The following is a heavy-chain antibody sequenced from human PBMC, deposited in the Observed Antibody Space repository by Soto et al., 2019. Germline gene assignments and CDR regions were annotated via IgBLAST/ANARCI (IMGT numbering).Heavy chain of an antibody. D-gene: IGHD6-19*01. Sequence: VQLVESGGGVVQPGRSLRLSCAASGFTFSDYAMHWVRQAPGKGLEWVAVVSHDGRNTHYADSVKGRFTISRDSSKNTVYLEMTSLGAEDTAVYYCGKGGRQWLVTSDFNYWGQGALVTVSS. CDR1: GFTFSDYA. J-gene: IGHJ4*02. CDR3: GKGGRQWLVTSDFNY. V-gene: IGHV3-30*18. CDR2: VSHDGRNT.